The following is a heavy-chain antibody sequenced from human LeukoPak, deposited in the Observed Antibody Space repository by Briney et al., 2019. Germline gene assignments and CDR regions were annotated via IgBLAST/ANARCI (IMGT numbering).Heavy chain of an antibody. D-gene: IGHD6-13*01. Sequence: ASVKVSCKASGYTFTGYYMHWVRQAPGQGLEWMGWINPNSGGTNYAQKFQGRVTMTRDTSISTAYLQWSSLKASDTAMYYCARHRGIAAAIDYWGQGTLVTVSS. J-gene: IGHJ4*02. CDR3: ARHRGIAAAIDY. CDR2: INPNSGGT. CDR1: GYTFTGYY. V-gene: IGHV1-2*02.